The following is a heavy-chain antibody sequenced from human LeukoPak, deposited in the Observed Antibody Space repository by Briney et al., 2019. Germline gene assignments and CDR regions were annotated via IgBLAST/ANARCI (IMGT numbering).Heavy chain of an antibody. CDR3: ARTARVGAAAGYFDY. J-gene: IGHJ4*02. D-gene: IGHD1-26*01. CDR1: GFTFSSYA. Sequence: PGGSLRLSCAASGFTFSSYAMHWVRQAPGKGLEYVSAISSNGGSTYYANSVKGRFTISRDNSKNTLYLQMGSLRAEDMAVYYCARTARVGAAAGYFDYWGQGTLVTVSS. V-gene: IGHV3-64*01. CDR2: ISSNGGST.